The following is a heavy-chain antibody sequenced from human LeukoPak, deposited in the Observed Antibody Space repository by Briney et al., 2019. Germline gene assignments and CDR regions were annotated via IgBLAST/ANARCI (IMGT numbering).Heavy chain of an antibody. CDR3: ARVSSSSTNYFDS. Sequence: GGSLRLSCAASAFTFRSYAMSWVRQAPGKGLEWVSYISSGSSYTNYGDAVKGRFTISRDNAKNSLYLQMNSLRADDTAVYYCARVSSSSTNYFDSWGQGTLVTVSS. CDR2: ISSGSSYT. D-gene: IGHD6-19*01. V-gene: IGHV3-21*05. J-gene: IGHJ4*02. CDR1: AFTFRSYA.